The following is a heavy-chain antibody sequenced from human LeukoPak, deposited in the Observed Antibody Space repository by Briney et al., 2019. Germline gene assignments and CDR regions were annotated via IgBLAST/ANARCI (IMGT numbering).Heavy chain of an antibody. CDR3: ARVECSGGSCWGDFDY. J-gene: IGHJ4*02. Sequence: GASVKVSCKASGGTFSSYAIGWVRQAPGQGLEWMGGIIPIFGTANYAQKFQGRVTITADESTSTAYMELSSLRSEDTAVYYCARVECSGGSCWGDFDYWGQGTLVTVSS. V-gene: IGHV1-69*13. D-gene: IGHD2-15*01. CDR1: GGTFSSYA. CDR2: IIPIFGTA.